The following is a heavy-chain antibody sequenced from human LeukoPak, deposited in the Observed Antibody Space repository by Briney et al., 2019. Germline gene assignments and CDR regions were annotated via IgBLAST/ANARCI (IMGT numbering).Heavy chain of an antibody. CDR2: IFYSGST. J-gene: IGHJ4*02. D-gene: IGHD5-24*01. V-gene: IGHV4-39*01. CDR3: ARFLGRDGYKKRYFDY. CDR1: GGSISNSSYY. Sequence: SETLSLTCTVSGGSISNSSYYWGWIRQPPGKGLEWIGSIFYSGSTYYNPSLKSRVTISVDTSKNQFSLKLSSVTAADTAVYYCARFLGRDGYKKRYFDYWGQGTLVTVSS.